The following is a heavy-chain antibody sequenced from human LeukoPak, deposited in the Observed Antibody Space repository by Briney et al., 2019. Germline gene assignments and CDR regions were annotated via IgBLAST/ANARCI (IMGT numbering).Heavy chain of an antibody. V-gene: IGHV3-21*01. CDR1: GFTFSSYS. J-gene: IGHJ6*03. CDR2: ISSSSSYI. CDR3: ARDSYCSSTSCYRRRLDYMDV. D-gene: IGHD2-2*01. Sequence: GGSLRLSCAASGFTFSSYSMNWVRQAPGKGLEWVSSISSSSSYIYYADSVKGRFTISRDNAKNSLYLQMNSLRAGDTAVYYCARDSYCSSTSCYRRRLDYMDVWGKGTTVTVSS.